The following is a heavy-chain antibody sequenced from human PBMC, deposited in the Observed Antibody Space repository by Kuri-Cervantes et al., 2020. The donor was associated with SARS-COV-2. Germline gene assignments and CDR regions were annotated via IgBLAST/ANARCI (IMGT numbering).Heavy chain of an antibody. V-gene: IGHV3-20*04. Sequence: GGSLRLSCAASGFTFDDYGMSWVRQAPGKGLEWVSGINWNGGSTGYADSVKGRFTISRDNAKNSLYLQMNSLRAEDTALYYCARSGSGWLVRNYFDYWGQGTLVTVSS. D-gene: IGHD6-19*01. J-gene: IGHJ4*02. CDR2: INWNGGST. CDR3: ARSGSGWLVRNYFDY. CDR1: GFTFDDYG.